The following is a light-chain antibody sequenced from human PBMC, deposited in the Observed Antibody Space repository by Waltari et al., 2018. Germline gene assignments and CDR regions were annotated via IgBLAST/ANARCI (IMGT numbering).Light chain of an antibody. V-gene: IGKV3-15*01. CDR3: QQYYNWPRT. CDR2: GAS. J-gene: IGKJ1*01. CDR1: QSVSSN. Sequence: EIVMTQSPATLSVSPGERATLSCRASQSVSSNLAWYQQRPGQAPRLLIYGASTRATGIPASFSGSGSGTEFTLTISSLQSEDFAVYYCQQYYNWPRTFGQGTKVEI.